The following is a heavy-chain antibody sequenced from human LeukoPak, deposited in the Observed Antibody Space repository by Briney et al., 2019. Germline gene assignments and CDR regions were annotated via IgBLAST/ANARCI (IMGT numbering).Heavy chain of an antibody. Sequence: GGSLRLSCAASGFTFSNAWMSWVRQAPGKGLEWVAVISYDGSNKYYADSVKGRFTISRDNSKNTLYLQVNSLRAEDTAVYYCAREIIPNYDFWSGYYYGFDYWGQGTLVTVSS. CDR2: ISYDGSNK. D-gene: IGHD3-3*01. V-gene: IGHV3-30-3*01. CDR1: GFTFSNAW. CDR3: AREIIPNYDFWSGYYYGFDY. J-gene: IGHJ4*02.